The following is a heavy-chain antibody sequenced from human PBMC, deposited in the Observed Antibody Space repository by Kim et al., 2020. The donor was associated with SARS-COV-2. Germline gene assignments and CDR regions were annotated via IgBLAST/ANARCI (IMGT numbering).Heavy chain of an antibody. D-gene: IGHD3-3*01. CDR3: ARGEMATIFVFDY. J-gene: IGHJ4*02. V-gene: IGHV3-30*04. Sequence: GGSLRLSCAASGFTFSSYAMHWVRQAPGKGLEWVAVISYDGSNKYYADSVKGRFTISRDNSKNTLYLQMNSLRAEDTAVYYCARGEMATIFVFDYWGQGTLVTVSS. CDR1: GFTFSSYA. CDR2: ISYDGSNK.